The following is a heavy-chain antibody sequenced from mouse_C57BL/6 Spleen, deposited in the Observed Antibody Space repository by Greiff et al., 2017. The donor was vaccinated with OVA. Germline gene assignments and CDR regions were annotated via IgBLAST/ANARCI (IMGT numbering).Heavy chain of an antibody. J-gene: IGHJ4*01. D-gene: IGHD1-1*01. V-gene: IGHV1-69*01. Sequence: QVQLQQPGAELVMPGASVKLSCKASGYTFTSYWMHWVKQRPGQGLEWIGEIDPSDSYTNYNQKFKCKSTLTVDKSSSTAYMQLSSLTSEDSAVYDCARQGYYGSSPCYYAMDYWGQGTSVTVSS. CDR3: ARQGYYGSSPCYYAMDY. CDR2: IDPSDSYT. CDR1: GYTFTSYW.